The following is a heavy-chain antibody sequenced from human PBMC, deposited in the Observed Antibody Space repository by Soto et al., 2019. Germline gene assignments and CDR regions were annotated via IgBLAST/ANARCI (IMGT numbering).Heavy chain of an antibody. CDR1: GGNISDYC. CDR3: AIFIVLEPAAKSDKWFDP. V-gene: IGHV4-34*08. Sequence: PSETKRHPNTVYGGNISDYCCHRISKQKKKELEWIGEINHSGSTNYNQSHKSRVNISVDTSKHQFSLKLSSVTAADTAVYYCAIFIVLEPAAKSDKWFDPRGKGTPVTVS. D-gene: IGHD2-2*01. J-gene: IGHJ5*02. CDR2: INHSGST.